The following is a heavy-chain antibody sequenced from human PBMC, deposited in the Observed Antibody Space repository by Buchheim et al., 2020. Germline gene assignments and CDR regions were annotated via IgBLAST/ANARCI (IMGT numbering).Heavy chain of an antibody. CDR3: AKDFYLASDYYYYGMDV. CDR1: GFTFSSYG. J-gene: IGHJ6*02. Sequence: QVQLVESGGGVVQPGRSLRLSCAASGFTFSSYGMHWVRQAPGKGLEWVAVISYDGSNKYYADSVKGRFTISRDNSKNTLSLQMNSLRAEDTAVYYCAKDFYLASDYYYYGMDVWGQGTT. V-gene: IGHV3-30*18. D-gene: IGHD3-3*01. CDR2: ISYDGSNK.